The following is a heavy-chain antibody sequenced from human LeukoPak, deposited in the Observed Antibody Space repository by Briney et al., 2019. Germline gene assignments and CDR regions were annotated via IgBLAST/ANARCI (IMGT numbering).Heavy chain of an antibody. CDR2: IYYSGST. Sequence: KTSETLSLTCTVSGGSISSYYWSWIRQPPGKGLEWIGYIYYSGSTNYNPSLKSRVTISIDTSKDQFSLKLISVTAADTAVYYCARRMGVPINWFDPWGQGTLVTVSS. D-gene: IGHD2-2*01. CDR3: ARRMGVPINWFDP. J-gene: IGHJ5*02. V-gene: IGHV4-59*01. CDR1: GGSISSYY.